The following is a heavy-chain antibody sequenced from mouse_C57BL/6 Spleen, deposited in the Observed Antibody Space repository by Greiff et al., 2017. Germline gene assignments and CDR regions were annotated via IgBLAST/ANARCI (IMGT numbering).Heavy chain of an antibody. CDR3: ARDLDYCEYDWYAY. D-gene: IGHD2-4*01. Sequence: EVLLVESGGGLVKPGGSLKLSCAASGFTFSSYAMSWVRQTPEKRLEWVATISDGGSYTYYPDNVKGRFTISRDNAKNNLYLQMSHLKSEDTAMYYCARDLDYCEYDWYAYWGQGTLVTVSA. V-gene: IGHV5-4*01. CDR1: GFTFSSYA. J-gene: IGHJ3*01. CDR2: ISDGGSYT.